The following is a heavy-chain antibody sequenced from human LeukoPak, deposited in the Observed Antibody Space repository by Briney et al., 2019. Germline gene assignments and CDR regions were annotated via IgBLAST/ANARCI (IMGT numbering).Heavy chain of an antibody. D-gene: IGHD2-2*01. CDR3: ARDRKDCSSTSCTLGTFDY. J-gene: IGHJ4*02. Sequence: GASVKVSCKASGGSFRTYPISWVRQAPGQGLEWMGGIIPIFGTANYAQKFRGRVTITTDESTSTAYMELSSLRSEDTAVYYCARDRKDCSSTSCTLGTFDYWGQGTLVTVSS. CDR1: GGSFRTYP. CDR2: IIPIFGTA. V-gene: IGHV1-69*05.